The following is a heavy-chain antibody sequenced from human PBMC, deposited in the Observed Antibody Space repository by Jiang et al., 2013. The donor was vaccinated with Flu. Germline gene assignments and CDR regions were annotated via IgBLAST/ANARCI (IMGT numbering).Heavy chain of an antibody. Sequence: VQLLESGGGVVQPGGSLTLSCAASGFTFSSYTMHWVRQAPGKGLEWVAALPYVGSNNFYADSVKGRFTISRDNSRNTLYLQVNSLRPEDTAVYFCARDQGISGYDFQSDFDYWGQGTLVTVSS. CDR1: GFTFSSYT. CDR2: LPYVGSNN. V-gene: IGHV3-30-3*01. CDR3: ARDQGISGYDFQSDFDY. J-gene: IGHJ4*02. D-gene: IGHD5-12*01.